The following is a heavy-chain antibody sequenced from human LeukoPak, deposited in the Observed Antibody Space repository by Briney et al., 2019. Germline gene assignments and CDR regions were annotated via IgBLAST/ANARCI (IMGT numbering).Heavy chain of an antibody. J-gene: IGHJ6*03. D-gene: IGHD3-3*01. CDR3: ARRANDFWSGIYYYMDV. Sequence: GESLKISCKGSGYSFTSYWIGWVRQMPGKGLEWMGIIYPGDSDTRYSPSLQGQVTISADKSISTAYLQWSSLKASDTAMYYCARRANDFWSGIYYYMDVWGKGTTVTVSS. V-gene: IGHV5-51*01. CDR2: IYPGDSDT. CDR1: GYSFTSYW.